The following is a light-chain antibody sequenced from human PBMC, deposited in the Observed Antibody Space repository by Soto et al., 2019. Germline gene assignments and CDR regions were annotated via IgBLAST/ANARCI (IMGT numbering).Light chain of an antibody. CDR3: QHYNSYSEA. CDR2: KAS. J-gene: IGKJ1*01. V-gene: IGKV1-5*03. CDR1: QTISSW. Sequence: IQMTQSTSTVSGSVGDRVAITCRASQTISSWLAWYQQKPGKAPKLLIYKASTLKSGVPSRFSGSGSGTEFTLTISSLQPDDFATYYCQHYNSYSEAFGQGTKVDIK.